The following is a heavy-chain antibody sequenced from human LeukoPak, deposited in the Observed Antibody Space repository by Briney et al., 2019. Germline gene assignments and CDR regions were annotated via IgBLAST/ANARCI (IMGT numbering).Heavy chain of an antibody. CDR2: IIPTLGIA. V-gene: IGHV1-69*04. Sequence: ASVKVSCKASGGTFSSYAISWVRQAPGQGLEWMGRIIPTLGIANYAQKFQGRVTITADKSTSTAYMELSSLRSEDTAVYYCASTGYCGGDCYTYYYYGMDVWGQGTTVTVSS. CDR1: GGTFSSYA. D-gene: IGHD2-21*02. J-gene: IGHJ6*02. CDR3: ASTGYCGGDCYTYYYYGMDV.